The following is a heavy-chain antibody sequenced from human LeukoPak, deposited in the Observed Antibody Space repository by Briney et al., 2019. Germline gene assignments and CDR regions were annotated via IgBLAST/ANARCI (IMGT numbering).Heavy chain of an antibody. CDR1: GVSFSSYA. CDR3: ASSGENGIDGYNFDY. J-gene: IGHJ4*02. Sequence: GGSLRLSCAAPGVSFSSYAMRWVRQAPGKGLEWVSAISSSGDSTYYADSVKGRFTISRDNSKHTLYLQMNSLRAEDTAVYYCASSGENGIDGYNFDYWGQGTLVTVSS. V-gene: IGHV3-23*01. CDR2: ISSSGDST. D-gene: IGHD5-24*01.